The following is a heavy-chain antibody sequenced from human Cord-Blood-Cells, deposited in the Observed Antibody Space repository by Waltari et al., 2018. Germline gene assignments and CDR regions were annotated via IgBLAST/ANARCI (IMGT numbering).Heavy chain of an antibody. CDR2: ISSNGGST. D-gene: IGHD2-2*02. CDR1: GCTSSSYA. CDR3: VKGPREIPTL. Sequence: EVQLVESGGGLVQPGGSLRLSCSASGCTSSSYAMHWVRQAPGKGLEYVSAISSNGGSTYYADSVKGRFTISRDNSKNTLYLQMSSLRAEDTAVYYCVKGPREIPTLWGRGTLVTVSS. V-gene: IGHV3-64D*09. J-gene: IGHJ2*01.